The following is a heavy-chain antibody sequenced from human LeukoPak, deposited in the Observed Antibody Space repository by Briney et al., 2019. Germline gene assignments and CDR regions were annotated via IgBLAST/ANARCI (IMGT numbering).Heavy chain of an antibody. V-gene: IGHV3-53*01. D-gene: IGHD5-18*01. CDR2: IYSGDNT. CDR3: AMWSGYSYGTLDY. Sequence: PGGSLRLSCAASGFTVSSNYMSWVRQAPGKGLEWVSVIYSGDNTYYADSVKGRFTISRDNSKNTLYLQMNSLRAEDTAVYYCAMWSGYSYGTLDYWGQGTLVTVSS. J-gene: IGHJ4*02. CDR1: GFTVSSNY.